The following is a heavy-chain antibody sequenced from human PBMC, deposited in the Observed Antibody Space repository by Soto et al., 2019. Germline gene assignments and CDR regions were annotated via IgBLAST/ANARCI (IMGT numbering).Heavy chain of an antibody. CDR1: GGTFSSYT. CDR3: ARDPSYYYYYMDV. Sequence: QVQLVQSGAEVKKPGSSVKVSCKASGGTFSSYTISWVRQAPGQGLEWMGRIIPILGIANYAQKLQGRVTITADKSTSTAYMELSSLRSEDTAVYYCARDPSYYYYYMDVWGKGTTVTVSS. CDR2: IIPILGIA. J-gene: IGHJ6*03. V-gene: IGHV1-69*08.